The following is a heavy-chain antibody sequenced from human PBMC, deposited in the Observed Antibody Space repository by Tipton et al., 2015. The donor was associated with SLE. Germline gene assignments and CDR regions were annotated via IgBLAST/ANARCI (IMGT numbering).Heavy chain of an antibody. CDR1: GGSFSGYY. J-gene: IGHJ3*02. CDR2: INHSGST. V-gene: IGHV4-34*01. D-gene: IGHD3-10*01. CDR3: ARHMRRRWGSGMAAKIDAFDI. Sequence: TLSLTCAVYGGSFSGYYWSWIRQPPGKGLEWIGEINHSGSTNYNPSLKSRVTISVDTSKNPFSLKLSSVTAADTAVYYCARHMRRRWGSGMAAKIDAFDIWGQGTMVTVSS.